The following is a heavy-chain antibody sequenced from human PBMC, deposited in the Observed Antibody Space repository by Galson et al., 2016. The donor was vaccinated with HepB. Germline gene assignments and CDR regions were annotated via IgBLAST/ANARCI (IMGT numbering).Heavy chain of an antibody. Sequence: SLRLSCAASGFTFSNAWMTWVRQAPGKGLEWVGRIKSDTDGGTAGYAAPVKGRFTISRDGSKNTLHLQMDSLITEDTAVYYCATLSKGAIDFRGQGTLVTVSS. D-gene: IGHD5/OR15-5a*01. V-gene: IGHV3-15*01. CDR1: GFTFSNAW. J-gene: IGHJ4*02. CDR2: IKSDTDGGTA. CDR3: ATLSKGAIDF.